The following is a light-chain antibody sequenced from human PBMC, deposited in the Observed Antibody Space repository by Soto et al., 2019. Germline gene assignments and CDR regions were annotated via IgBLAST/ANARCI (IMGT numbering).Light chain of an antibody. CDR1: QSVSSY. Sequence: EIVLTQSPATLSLSPGERATLSCRASQSVSSYLAWYQQKPGQAPRLLIYDASNRATGIPARFRGSGSGTDFTPTISSLEPEDFAVYYCQQRSNGPPFTFGGGPRWRSN. CDR3: QQRSNGPPFT. CDR2: DAS. V-gene: IGKV3-11*01. J-gene: IGKJ4*01.